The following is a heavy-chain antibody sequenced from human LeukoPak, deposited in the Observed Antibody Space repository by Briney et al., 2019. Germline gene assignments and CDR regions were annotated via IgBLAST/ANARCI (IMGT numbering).Heavy chain of an antibody. CDR3: ARHRGGGGYHYMDV. D-gene: IGHD2-21*01. CDR1: GDSLGRSNTY. Sequence: KTSETLSLTCTVSGDSLGRSNTYWGWIRQTPGKGLEWLGTILHSGYTYNSPSLKGRVTMSVDSPKNQFSLSLSSVTAADTAVYFCARHRGGGGYHYMDVWGKGTTVIVSS. CDR2: ILHSGYT. J-gene: IGHJ6*03. V-gene: IGHV4-39*01.